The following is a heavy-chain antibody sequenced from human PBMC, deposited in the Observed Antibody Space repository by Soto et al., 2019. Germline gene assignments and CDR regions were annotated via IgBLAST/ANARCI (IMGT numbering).Heavy chain of an antibody. CDR2: ISYDASNK. V-gene: IGHV3-30*18. J-gene: IGHJ4*02. D-gene: IGHD3-9*01. Sequence: QVQLVESGGGVVQPGRSLRLSCAASGFTFSSYGMHWVRQAPGKGLEWVAVISYDASNKYYTDSVKGRFTISRDNSXNXXYLQMNSLRAEDTAVYYCAKRYYDILTGYYMDFDYWGQGTLVTVSS. CDR3: AKRYYDILTGYYMDFDY. CDR1: GFTFSSYG.